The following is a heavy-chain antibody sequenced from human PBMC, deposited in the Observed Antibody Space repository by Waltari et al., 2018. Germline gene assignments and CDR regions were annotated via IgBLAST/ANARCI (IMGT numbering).Heavy chain of an antibody. Sequence: EVQLVESGGGLVQPGGSLRLSCAASGFTFSSYWMSWVRQAPGKGLEWVANIKQDGSEKYYLDSVKGRFTISRDNAKNSLYLQMNSLRAEDTAVYYCARGGYSSSWYLFAFDIWGQGTMVTVSS. J-gene: IGHJ3*02. CDR1: GFTFSSYW. CDR3: ARGGYSSSWYLFAFDI. D-gene: IGHD6-13*01. V-gene: IGHV3-7*01. CDR2: IKQDGSEK.